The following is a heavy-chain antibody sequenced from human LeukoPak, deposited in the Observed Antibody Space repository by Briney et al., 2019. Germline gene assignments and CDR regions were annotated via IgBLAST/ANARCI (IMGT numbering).Heavy chain of an antibody. CDR1: GFTFSNYW. CDR2: ITSDGSST. J-gene: IGHJ4*02. V-gene: IGHV3-74*01. D-gene: IGHD3-10*01. CDR3: VRDWFGEHI. Sequence: GGSLRLSCAASGFTFSNYWMYWVRQAPGKGLVWVSHITSDGSSTNYADSVKGRFTIPRDNAKNTLYLQMNSLRVEDTAVYYCVRDWFGEHIWGQGTLVTVSS.